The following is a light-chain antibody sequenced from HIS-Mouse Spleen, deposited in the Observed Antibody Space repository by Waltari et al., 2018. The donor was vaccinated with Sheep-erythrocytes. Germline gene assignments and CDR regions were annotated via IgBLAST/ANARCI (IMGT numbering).Light chain of an antibody. Sequence: SYKLTQPPSVSVSPGQTASITCSGDKLGDKYACWYQQKPGQSPVLVIHQDSKRPSGIPERFSGSNSGNTATPTISGTQAMDEADYYCQAWDSSTVVFGGGTKLTVL. J-gene: IGLJ2*01. CDR3: QAWDSSTVV. V-gene: IGLV3-1*01. CDR1: KLGDKY. CDR2: QDS.